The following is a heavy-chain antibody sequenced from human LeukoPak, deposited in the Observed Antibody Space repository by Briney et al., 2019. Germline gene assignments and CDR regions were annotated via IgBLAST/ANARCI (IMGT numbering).Heavy chain of an antibody. Sequence: GGSLRLSCVVSGFTFSNYAMHWVRQAPGKGLEYVSAISSNGGSTYYADSVKGRFIISRDNSKNTVYLQMNSLSAEDAAVYYCVKDDGWVQYANWGQGTLVTVSS. CDR1: GFTFSNYA. CDR2: ISSNGGST. D-gene: IGHD5-24*01. V-gene: IGHV3-64*04. CDR3: VKDDGWVQYAN. J-gene: IGHJ4*02.